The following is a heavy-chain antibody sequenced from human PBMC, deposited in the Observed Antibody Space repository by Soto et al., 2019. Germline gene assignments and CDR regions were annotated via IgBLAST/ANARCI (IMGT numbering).Heavy chain of an antibody. V-gene: IGHV4-30-4*08. CDR3: ARDRAHFYESSGLLDL. CDR1: GGSISSGGYY. CDR2: IYYSGST. Sequence: PSETLSLTCTVSGGSISSGGYYWSWIRQHPGKGLEWIGYIYYSGSTCYNPSLKTRLAMSVDTSKNQFSVRLRSVTAADTAVYYCARDRAHFYESSGLLDLWGQGRWVTGS. D-gene: IGHD3-22*01. J-gene: IGHJ4*02.